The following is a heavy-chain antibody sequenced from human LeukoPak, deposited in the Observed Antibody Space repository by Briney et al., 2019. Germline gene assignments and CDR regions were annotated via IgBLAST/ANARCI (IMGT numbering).Heavy chain of an antibody. CDR1: GYTFTSYY. CDR3: ARDLGSSGWYYWFDP. Sequence: GASVKVSCKASGYTFTSYYMHWVRQAPGQGLEWMGLINPSGSSTSYAQKFQGRLSLTRDMSTSTDYMELSRLRSDDTAVYYCARDLGSSGWYYWFDPWGQGTLVTVSS. CDR2: INPSGSST. J-gene: IGHJ5*02. V-gene: IGHV1-46*01. D-gene: IGHD6-19*01.